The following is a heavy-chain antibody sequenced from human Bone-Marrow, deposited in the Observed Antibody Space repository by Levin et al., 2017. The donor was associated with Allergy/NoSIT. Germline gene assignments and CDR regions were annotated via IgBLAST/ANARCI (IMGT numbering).Heavy chain of an antibody. D-gene: IGHD6-13*01. CDR3: ARGRSERSLPAPIAAAGTGYYFDY. CDR1: GGSFRGYY. Sequence: RSQTLSLTCAVYGGSFRGYYWSWIRPPPGKGLEWIGEINHSGSTNYNPSLKSRVTISVDTSKNQFSLKLSSVTAADTAVYYCARGRSERSLPAPIAAAGTGYYFDYWGQGTLVTVSS. V-gene: IGHV4-34*01. J-gene: IGHJ4*02. CDR2: INHSGST.